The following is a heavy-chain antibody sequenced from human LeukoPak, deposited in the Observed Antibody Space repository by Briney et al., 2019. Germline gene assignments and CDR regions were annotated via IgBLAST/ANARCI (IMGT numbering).Heavy chain of an antibody. Sequence: ASVKVSCKASGYTFTGYYMHWVRQAPGQGLEWMGWINPNSGGTNYAQKFQGRVTMTRDTSISTAYMELSRLRSDDTAVYYCATERGYTSSWARNPFDYWGQGTLVTVSS. CDR2: INPNSGGT. J-gene: IGHJ4*02. D-gene: IGHD6-13*01. CDR3: ATERGYTSSWARNPFDY. CDR1: GYTFTGYY. V-gene: IGHV1-2*02.